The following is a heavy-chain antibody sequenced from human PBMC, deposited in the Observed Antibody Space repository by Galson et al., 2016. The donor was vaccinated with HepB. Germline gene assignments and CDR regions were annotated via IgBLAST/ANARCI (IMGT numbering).Heavy chain of an antibody. CDR2: IFSYGST. CDR1: GFTVSSNY. V-gene: IGHV3-53*01. J-gene: IGHJ4*02. CDR3: AGFSPKYSSGWYYLDF. D-gene: IGHD6-19*01. Sequence: SLRLSCAASGFTVSSNYMTWVRQAPGKGLEWVSVIFSYGSTYYEDSLKGRFTISRDNSQHTLYLQMNSLRAEDTAVYYCAGFSPKYSSGWYYLDFWGQGTLVTVSS.